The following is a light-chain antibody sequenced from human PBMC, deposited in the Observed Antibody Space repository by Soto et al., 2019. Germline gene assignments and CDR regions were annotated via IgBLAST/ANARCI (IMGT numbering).Light chain of an antibody. CDR3: QQYNSYSLT. CDR1: QIIVSG. V-gene: IGKV1-5*02. CDR2: DAS. J-gene: IGKJ4*01. Sequence: DFRMTHSPSTLFASVGKGVTLLGGAVQIIVSGWAWYQQKPGKAPKLLIYDASSLESGVPSRFSGSGSGTEFTLTISSLQPDDFATYYCQQYNSYSLTFGGGTKVEIK.